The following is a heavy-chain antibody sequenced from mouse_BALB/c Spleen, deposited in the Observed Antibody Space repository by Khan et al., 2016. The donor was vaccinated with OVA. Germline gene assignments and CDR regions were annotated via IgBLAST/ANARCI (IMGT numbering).Heavy chain of an antibody. CDR3: AKRRWSHDYALDY. J-gene: IGHJ4*01. D-gene: IGHD2-3*01. Sequence: QVQLKESGPGLVAPSQTLSITCTVSGFSLTDYGVSWIRQPPGRGLEWLGLILGGGTTYYRSVLNSSLTISKYNSKCQVFLKMNSLQSDDTAMYYCAKRRWSHDYALDYWGQGTSVTVSS. V-gene: IGHV2-6-5*01. CDR2: ILGGGTT. CDR1: GFSLTDYG.